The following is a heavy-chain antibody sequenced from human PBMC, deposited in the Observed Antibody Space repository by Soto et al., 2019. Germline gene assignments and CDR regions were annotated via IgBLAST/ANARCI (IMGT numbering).Heavy chain of an antibody. CDR1: GGSISSYY. CDR3: ASVGIYCTNGVCSKTFDY. V-gene: IGHV4-59*01. D-gene: IGHD2-8*01. CDR2: IYYSGST. J-gene: IGHJ4*02. Sequence: SETLSLTCTVSGGSISSYYWSWIRQPPGKGLEWIGYIYYSGSTNYNPSLKSRVTISVDTSKNQFSLKLSSVTAADTAVYYCASVGIYCTNGVCSKTFDYWGQGTLVT.